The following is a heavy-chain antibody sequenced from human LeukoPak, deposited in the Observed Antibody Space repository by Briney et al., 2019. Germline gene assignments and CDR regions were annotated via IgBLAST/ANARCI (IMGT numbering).Heavy chain of an antibody. CDR3: ARDFLKAVAGAKFDY. J-gene: IGHJ4*02. CDR2: INPNSGGT. Sequence: GASVKVSCKASGYTFTGYYMHWVRQAPGQGLEWMGWINPNSGGTNYAQKIQGRVTMTTDTSTSTAYMELRSLRSDDTAVYYCARDFLKAVAGAKFDYWGQGTLVTVSS. V-gene: IGHV1-2*02. CDR1: GYTFTGYY. D-gene: IGHD6-19*01.